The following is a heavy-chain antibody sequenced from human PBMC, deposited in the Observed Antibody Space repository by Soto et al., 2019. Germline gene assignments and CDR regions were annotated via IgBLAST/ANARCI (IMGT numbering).Heavy chain of an antibody. V-gene: IGHV3-11*06. CDR1: GFTFSDYY. CDR3: ARGPSNDFWSGSYNWFDP. J-gene: IGHJ5*02. Sequence: PGGSLRLSCAASGFTFSDYYMSWIRQAPGEGLEWVSYISSSSSYTNYADSVKGRFTISRDNAKNSLYLQMNSLRAEDTAVYYCARGPSNDFWSGSYNWFDPWGQGTLVTVSS. CDR2: ISSSSSYT. D-gene: IGHD3-3*01.